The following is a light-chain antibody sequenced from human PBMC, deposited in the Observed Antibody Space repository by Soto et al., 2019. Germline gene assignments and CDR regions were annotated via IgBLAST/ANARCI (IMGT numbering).Light chain of an antibody. CDR3: GTWDSCRSATWV. V-gene: IGLV1-51*01. J-gene: IGLJ3*02. Sequence: QSVLTQPPSVSAAPGQKVTLSCSGSSSNMGTNYVSWYQHLPGTAPKLLSYDTNNRPGGIPDRLSGSKAGTSATLGITGLQTADEADYYCGTWDSCRSATWVFGGGTKLTVL. CDR2: DTN. CDR1: SSNMGTNY.